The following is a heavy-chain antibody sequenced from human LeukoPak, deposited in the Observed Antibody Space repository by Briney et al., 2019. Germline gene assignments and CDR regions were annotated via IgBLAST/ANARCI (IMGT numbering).Heavy chain of an antibody. CDR3: ARPSGWQDYFDH. CDR2: ISAYNGNT. Sequence: ALVKVSCKASGYIFSSYGITWVRQAPGQGLEWMGWISAYNGNTNYAQKIQDRVTITTDTSTSTAYMELRSLRSDDTALYYCARPSGWQDYFDHWGQGPVVTVSS. CDR1: GYIFSSYG. D-gene: IGHD6-19*01. V-gene: IGHV1-18*01. J-gene: IGHJ4*02.